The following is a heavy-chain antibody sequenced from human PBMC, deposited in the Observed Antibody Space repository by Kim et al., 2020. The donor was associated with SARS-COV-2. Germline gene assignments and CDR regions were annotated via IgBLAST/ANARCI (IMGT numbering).Heavy chain of an antibody. CDR2: ISYDGSNK. D-gene: IGHD3-10*01. V-gene: IGHV3-30*18. CDR3: AKVLLWFGEQDIDY. CDR1: GFTFSSYG. Sequence: GGSLRLSCAASGFTFSSYGMHWVRQAPGKGLEWVAVISYDGSNKYYADSVKGRFTISRDNSKNTLYLQMNSLRAEDTAVYYCAKVLLWFGEQDIDYWGQGTLVTVSS. J-gene: IGHJ4*02.